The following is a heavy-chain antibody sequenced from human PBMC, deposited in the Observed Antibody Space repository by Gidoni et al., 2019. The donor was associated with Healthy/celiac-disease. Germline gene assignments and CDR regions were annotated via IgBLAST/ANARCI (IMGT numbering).Heavy chain of an antibody. CDR1: GFTFRSYA. J-gene: IGHJ4*02. Sequence: EVQLLESGGGLVKPGGSLRLSCAASGFTFRSYAMSWVRQAPGKGLEWVSAISGSGGSTYYADSVKGRFTISRDNSKNTLYLQMNSLRAEDTAVYYCAKDREGAYSYGYEYDYWGQGTLVTVSS. CDR3: AKDREGAYSYGYEYDY. CDR2: ISGSGGST. D-gene: IGHD5-18*01. V-gene: IGHV3-23*01.